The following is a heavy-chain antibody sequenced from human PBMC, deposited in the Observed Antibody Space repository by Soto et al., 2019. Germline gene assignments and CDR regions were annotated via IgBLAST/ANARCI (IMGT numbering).Heavy chain of an antibody. D-gene: IGHD3-22*01. J-gene: IGHJ6*02. CDR3: ARHALYYDSSGYSPYYYGMDV. Sequence: GESLKISCKGSGYSFTSYWIGWVRQMPGKGLEWMGIIYPGDSDTRYSPSFQGQVTISADKSISTAYLQWSSLKASDTAMYYCARHALYYDSSGYSPYYYGMDVWGQGTTVTVSS. CDR1: GYSFTSYW. V-gene: IGHV5-51*01. CDR2: IYPGDSDT.